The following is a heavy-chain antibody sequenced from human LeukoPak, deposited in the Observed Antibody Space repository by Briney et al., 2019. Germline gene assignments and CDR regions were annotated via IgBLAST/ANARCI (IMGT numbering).Heavy chain of an antibody. CDR1: GFIFSSYT. Sequence: GALRLSCAASGFIFSSYTMNWVRQAPGKGLEWVSYISTSNTTIYYADSVKGRFTISRDNAKNSLYLQMNSLRAEDTAVYYCARLIEADYWGQGTLVTVSS. J-gene: IGHJ4*02. CDR3: ARLIEADY. CDR2: ISTSNTTI. V-gene: IGHV3-48*04. D-gene: IGHD3-22*01.